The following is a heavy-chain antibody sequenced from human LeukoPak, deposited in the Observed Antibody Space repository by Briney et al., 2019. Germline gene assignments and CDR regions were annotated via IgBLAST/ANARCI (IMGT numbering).Heavy chain of an antibody. CDR1: GFTFSSYA. D-gene: IGHD1-7*01. CDR3: AKDSNYETNWFEP. CDR2: ISGSGGST. J-gene: IGHJ5*02. Sequence: PGGSLRLSCAASGFTFSSYAMSWVRQAPGKGLEWVSAISGSGGSTYYADSVKARFTISRDHSKNTLYLQINSLRAEDTAVYYCAKDSNYETNWFEPWGQGTLVTVSS. V-gene: IGHV3-23*01.